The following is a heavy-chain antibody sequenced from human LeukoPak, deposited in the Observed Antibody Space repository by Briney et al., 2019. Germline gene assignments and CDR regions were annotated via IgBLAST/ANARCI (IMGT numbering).Heavy chain of an antibody. J-gene: IGHJ4*02. Sequence: GGSPRLSCAASGFTFSSYAMHWVRQAPGKGLEWVAVISYDGSNKYYADSVKGRFTISRDNSKNTLYLQMNSLRAEDTAVYYCARDPTVVMMPYFDYWGQGTLVTVSS. D-gene: IGHD4-23*01. V-gene: IGHV3-30-3*01. CDR2: ISYDGSNK. CDR3: ARDPTVVMMPYFDY. CDR1: GFTFSSYA.